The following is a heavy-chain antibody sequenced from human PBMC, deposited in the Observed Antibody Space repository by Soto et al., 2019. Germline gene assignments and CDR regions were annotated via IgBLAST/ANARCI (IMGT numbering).Heavy chain of an antibody. CDR3: AIVAYGSSWNPFDY. V-gene: IGHV4-59*01. Sequence: SETLSLTCTVSGGSISSYYWSWIRQPPGKGLEWIGYIYYSGSTNYNPSLKSRVTISVDTSKNQFSLKLSSVTAADTAVYYCAIVAYGSSWNPFDYWGQGTLVTSPQ. CDR1: GGSISSYY. D-gene: IGHD6-13*01. J-gene: IGHJ4*02. CDR2: IYYSGST.